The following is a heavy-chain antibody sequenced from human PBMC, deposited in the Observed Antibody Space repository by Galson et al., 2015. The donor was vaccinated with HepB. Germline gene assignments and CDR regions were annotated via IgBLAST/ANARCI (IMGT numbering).Heavy chain of an antibody. CDR1: GFPFSNYW. V-gene: IGHV3-7*03. J-gene: IGHJ4*02. Sequence: SLRVSCAASGFPFSNYWMTWVRQAPGKGLEWVANIKRDGSETYYVDSVKGRFTISRDNAKNSLYLQMNSLRSEDTAVYYCARGGGLVSGSSCYFDYWGQGTLFTVSS. CDR2: IKRDGSET. D-gene: IGHD1-26*01. CDR3: ARGGGLVSGSSCYFDY.